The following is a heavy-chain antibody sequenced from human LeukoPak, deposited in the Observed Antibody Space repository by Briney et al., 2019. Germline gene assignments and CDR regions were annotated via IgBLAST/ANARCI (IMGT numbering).Heavy chain of an antibody. J-gene: IGHJ4*02. CDR1: GGSISSYY. V-gene: IGHV4-59*08. CDR2: IYYSGST. D-gene: IGHD6-13*01. CDR3: ARTSSSWYFDY. Sequence: SETLSLTCTVSGGSISSYYWSWIRQPPGKGLEWIGYIYYSGSTNYNPSLKSRVTISVDTSKNQFSLKLSSVTAADTAVYYCARTSSSWYFDYWGQGTLVTVSS.